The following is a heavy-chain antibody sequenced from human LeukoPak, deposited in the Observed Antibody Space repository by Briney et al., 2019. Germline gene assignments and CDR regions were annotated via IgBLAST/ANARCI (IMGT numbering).Heavy chain of an antibody. D-gene: IGHD3-22*01. Sequence: ASVQVSCKASGYTFTSYGISWLRPPPGQGLEWMGWISAYNGNTNYAQKLQGRVTMTTDTYTSTAFMELRSLRSDDTAVYYCARNPGDYDSSGYSDYWGQGTLVTVSS. V-gene: IGHV1-18*01. J-gene: IGHJ4*02. CDR1: GYTFTSYG. CDR2: ISAYNGNT. CDR3: ARNPGDYDSSGYSDY.